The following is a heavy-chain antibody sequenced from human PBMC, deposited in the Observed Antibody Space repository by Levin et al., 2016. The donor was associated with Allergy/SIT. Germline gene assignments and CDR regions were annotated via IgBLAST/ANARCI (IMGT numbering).Heavy chain of an antibody. Sequence: SETLSLTCTFSGGSNRNYCWSWIRQSPVQGLEWIGYICYNGDTNYNPSLKSRVTILVDRSKSQFSLKLTSVTAADTAVYYCATVLSGGSYFDYWGQGTQVTVSS. J-gene: IGHJ4*02. CDR2: ICYNGDT. D-gene: IGHD2-15*01. CDR3: ATVLSGGSYFDY. V-gene: IGHV4-59*13. CDR1: GGSNRNYC.